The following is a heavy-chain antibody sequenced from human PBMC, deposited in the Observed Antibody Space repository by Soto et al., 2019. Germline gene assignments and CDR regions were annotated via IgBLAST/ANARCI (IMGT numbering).Heavy chain of an antibody. J-gene: IGHJ6*02. CDR2: ISCTGSA. Sequence: PSETLSLTCTVSGGSINYSYWTWIRQPPGKGLEWIGYISCTGSANYTASLKSRLTISVDTSKNQFSLKLSSVTAADPALYYCARANGGSYYSSIHGWGQGTTVTVSS. V-gene: IGHV4-59*01. D-gene: IGHD6-19*01. CDR1: GGSINYSY. CDR3: ARANGGSYYSSIHG.